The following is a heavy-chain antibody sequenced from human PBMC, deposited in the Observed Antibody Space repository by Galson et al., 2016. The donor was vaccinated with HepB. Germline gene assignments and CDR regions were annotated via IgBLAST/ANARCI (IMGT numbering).Heavy chain of an antibody. J-gene: IGHJ3*02. CDR2: ISSDGRTT. CDR1: GFTFSSYS. V-gene: IGHV3-30*04. Sequence: SLRLSCAASGFTFSSYSMHWVRQTPGKGLEWVAVISSDGRTTYYADSVKGRFTISRDNSKNTLYLQMNSLRAGDTAMYYCAREPDTAMAHDTFDIWGQGTMVTVSS. CDR3: AREPDTAMAHDTFDI. D-gene: IGHD5-18*01.